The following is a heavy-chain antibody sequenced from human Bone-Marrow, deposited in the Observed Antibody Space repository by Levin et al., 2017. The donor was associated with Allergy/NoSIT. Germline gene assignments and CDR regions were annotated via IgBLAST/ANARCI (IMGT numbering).Heavy chain of an antibody. CDR2: ISTTGSTI. Sequence: SCAASEFTFRTFEMNWVRQAPGKGLEWISYISTTGSTIHYADSVKGRFTISRDNAKNSLYLQMNSLRAEDTGVYYCGRLFGFIPLWGQGTQVTVSA. D-gene: IGHD3-3*01. V-gene: IGHV3-48*03. CDR3: GRLFGFIPL. J-gene: IGHJ4*02. CDR1: EFTFRTFE.